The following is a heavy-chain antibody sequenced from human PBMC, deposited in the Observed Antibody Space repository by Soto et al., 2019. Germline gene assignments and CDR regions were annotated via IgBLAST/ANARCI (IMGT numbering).Heavy chain of an antibody. CDR1: GGSVTSDEDY. CDR2: ISNSGST. V-gene: IGHV4-30-4*01. Sequence: NPSETLSLTCTVSGGSVTSDEDYWTWIRQSPGKGLEWIGYISNSGSTGYNPSLKTRLSMSVDRSKNQFTLRLTSVTAADTAVYFCATESGSTYGYFDHWGQGTQVTVS. J-gene: IGHJ4*02. CDR3: ATESGSTYGYFDH. D-gene: IGHD5-18*01.